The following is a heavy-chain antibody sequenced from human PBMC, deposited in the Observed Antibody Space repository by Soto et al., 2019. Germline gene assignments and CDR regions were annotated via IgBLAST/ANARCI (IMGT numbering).Heavy chain of an antibody. Sequence: DVQLVASGGDLVKHGGSLRLSCAACGVACSDASMSWVRQAPGKGLEWVGRIKTKSSGGTTDYAAPVKGRLTISRDDSKNTVSLQMASLKAEDTAVYSCTPLASGHYGYDFWGQGTLVNVSS. V-gene: IGHV3-15*01. CDR1: GVACSDAS. CDR2: IKTKSSGGTT. D-gene: IGHD3-3*01. J-gene: IGHJ4*02. CDR3: TPLASGHYGYDF.